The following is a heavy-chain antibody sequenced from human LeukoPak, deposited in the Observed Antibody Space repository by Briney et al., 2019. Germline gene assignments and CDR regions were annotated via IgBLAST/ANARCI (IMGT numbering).Heavy chain of an antibody. CDR1: GFTFSNFA. CDR3: ARGYVSPDAFDV. V-gene: IGHV3-23*01. D-gene: IGHD3-16*01. J-gene: IGHJ3*01. Sequence: PGGSLRLSCAASGFTFSNFAVSWVRQAPGKGLEWVSAISGSGGSTYYADSVKGRFTISRDNSKNTLYLQMNSLRAEDTAVYYCARGYVSPDAFDVWGQGTMVTVSS. CDR2: ISGSGGST.